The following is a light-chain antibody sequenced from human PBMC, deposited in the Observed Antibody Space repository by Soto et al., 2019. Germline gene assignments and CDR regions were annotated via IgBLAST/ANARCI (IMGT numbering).Light chain of an antibody. CDR2: GAS. J-gene: IGKJ1*01. Sequence: EIVMTQSQVTLYVSPGERATLSCRASQSVSTNLAWYQQKPGQAPRLLIYGASTRATGIPARFSGSGSGTEFTLTISSLQSEDFAVYDCQQYNNWPPWTFGQGTKVDIK. CDR1: QSVSTN. V-gene: IGKV3-15*01. CDR3: QQYNNWPPWT.